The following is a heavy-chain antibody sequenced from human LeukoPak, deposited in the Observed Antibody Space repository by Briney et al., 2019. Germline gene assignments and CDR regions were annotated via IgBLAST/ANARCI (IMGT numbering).Heavy chain of an antibody. D-gene: IGHD3-9*01. V-gene: IGHV3-53*01. CDR3: ARDRKGLRYFDWGAFDI. CDR2: VYSGDST. Sequence: GGSLRLSCAASGFTVSSNYMSWVRQAPGKGLGLVSVVYSGDSTYYAYSVKVRFTISRDNSKNTLYLQMNSLRAEDTAVYYCARDRKGLRYFDWGAFDIWGQGTMVTVSS. CDR1: GFTVSSNY. J-gene: IGHJ3*02.